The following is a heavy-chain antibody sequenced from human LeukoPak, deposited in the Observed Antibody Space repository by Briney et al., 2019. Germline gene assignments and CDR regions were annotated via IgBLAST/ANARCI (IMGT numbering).Heavy chain of an antibody. J-gene: IGHJ6*03. CDR2: IYPGDSDT. CDR1: GYSFTSYW. Sequence: GESLKISCKGSGYSFTSYWIGWVRQMPGKGLEWMGIIYPGDSDTRYSPSFQGQVTISADKSISTAYLQWTSLKASDTALYYCARHTVDLLSTSGNYMDVWGKGTTVTVSS. CDR3: ARHTVDLLSTSGNYMDV. V-gene: IGHV5-51*01. D-gene: IGHD2-2*01.